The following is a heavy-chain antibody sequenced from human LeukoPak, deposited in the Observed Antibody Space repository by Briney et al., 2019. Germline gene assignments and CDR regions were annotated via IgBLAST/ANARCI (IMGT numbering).Heavy chain of an antibody. CDR2: IYHSGST. CDR1: GYSISSGYY. J-gene: IGHJ4*02. V-gene: IGHV4-38-2*02. Sequence: SETLSLTCTVSGYSISSGYYWGWIRQPPGKGLEWIGSIYHSGSTHYNPSLKSRVTISVDTSKNQFSLKLSSVTAADTAVYYCARDLDLTFDYWGQGTLVTVSS. CDR3: ARDLDLTFDY.